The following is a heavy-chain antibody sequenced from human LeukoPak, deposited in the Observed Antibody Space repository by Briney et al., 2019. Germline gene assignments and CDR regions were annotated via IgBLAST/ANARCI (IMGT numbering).Heavy chain of an antibody. CDR2: IIPIFGTA. J-gene: IGHJ6*03. Sequence: GASVKVSCKASGGTFRSYAISWVRQAPGQGLEGMGGIIPIFGTANYAQKFQGRVTITADESTSTAYMELSSLRSEDTAVYYCARGLNVNYGDYGSGYYYYMDVWGKGTTVTISS. CDR3: ARGLNVNYGDYGSGYYYYMDV. V-gene: IGHV1-69*13. D-gene: IGHD4-17*01. CDR1: GGTFRSYA.